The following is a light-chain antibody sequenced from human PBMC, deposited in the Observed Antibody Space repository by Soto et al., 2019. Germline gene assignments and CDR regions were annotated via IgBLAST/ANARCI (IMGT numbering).Light chain of an antibody. V-gene: IGLV2-14*01. CDR3: TSYTTSSTFV. Sequence: SALTQPASVSGSPGQSITISCTGSSSDVGAYNYVSWYQQYPGKAPRLLIFDVSNRPSGVSNRFSGSKSGNTASLTISGLQAEDEADYSCTSYTTSSTFVFGSGTKVTVL. CDR2: DVS. J-gene: IGLJ1*01. CDR1: SSDVGAYNY.